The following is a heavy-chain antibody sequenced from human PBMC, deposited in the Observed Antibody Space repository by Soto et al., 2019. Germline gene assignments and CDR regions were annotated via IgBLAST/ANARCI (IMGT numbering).Heavy chain of an antibody. J-gene: IGHJ4*02. V-gene: IGHV3-73*02. CDR2: VKTRSYSYAT. CDR3: ARLRARGDDYNSPPYDLDY. Sequence: EVQLVESGGGLVQPGGSVKLSCAASGFTFSGSGIHWVRQASGKGLEWVGRVKTRSYSYATAYTASVGGRFTISREESKNTAYLQMNSLKTEDTYVYYGARLRARGDDYNSPPYDLDYWGQGTLVTVSS. CDR1: GFTFSGSG. D-gene: IGHD3-10*01.